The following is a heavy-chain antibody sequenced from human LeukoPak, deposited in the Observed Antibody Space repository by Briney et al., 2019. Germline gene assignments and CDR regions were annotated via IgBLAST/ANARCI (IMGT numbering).Heavy chain of an antibody. Sequence: SETLSLTCTVSGGSITGYYWGWVRQPPGKGREWIGYIYNSESATYTPSLKSRVTISVDTSKNQFSLNLRSVTAADTAVYYCARESGGSCYFDFWGQGALVTVSS. CDR3: ARESGGSCYFDF. D-gene: IGHD2-15*01. CDR1: GGSITGYY. CDR2: IYNSESA. V-gene: IGHV4-59*01. J-gene: IGHJ4*02.